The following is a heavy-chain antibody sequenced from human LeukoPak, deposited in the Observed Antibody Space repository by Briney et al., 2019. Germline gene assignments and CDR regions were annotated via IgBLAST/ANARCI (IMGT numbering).Heavy chain of an antibody. Sequence: GSLRLSCAASGFTFSSYAMSWVRQAPGKGLEWIGEINHGGSTNYNPSLKSRVTISVDTSKNQFSLKLSSVTAADTAVYYCARGEGLGDGIAAAGRDNWFDPWGQGTLVTVSS. D-gene: IGHD6-13*01. CDR2: INHGGST. J-gene: IGHJ5*02. V-gene: IGHV4-34*01. CDR1: GFTFSSYA. CDR3: ARGEGLGDGIAAAGRDNWFDP.